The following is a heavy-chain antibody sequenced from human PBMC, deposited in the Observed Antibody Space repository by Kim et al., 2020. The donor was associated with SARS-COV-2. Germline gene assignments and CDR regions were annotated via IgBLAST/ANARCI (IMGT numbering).Heavy chain of an antibody. J-gene: IGHJ3*02. CDR2: ISAYNGNT. CDR3: ARDKLVVYAIPSDAFDI. V-gene: IGHV1-18*01. D-gene: IGHD2-8*02. CDR1: GYTFTSYG. Sequence: ASVKVSCKASGYTFTSYGISWVRQAPGQGLEWMGWISAYNGNTNYAQKLQGRVTMTTDTSTSTAYMELRSLRSDDTAVYYCARDKLVVYAIPSDAFDIWGQGTMVTVSS.